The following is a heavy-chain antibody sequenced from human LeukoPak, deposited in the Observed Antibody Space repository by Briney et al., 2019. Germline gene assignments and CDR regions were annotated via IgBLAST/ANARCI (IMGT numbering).Heavy chain of an antibody. D-gene: IGHD3-10*02. J-gene: IGHJ6*04. CDR1: GFTFSSYE. CDR2: ISNSDTTI. Sequence: GGSLRLSCAASGFTFSSYEMNWVRQAPGKGLEWVSYISNSDTTIYYADSVKGRFTISRDNAKNSLYLQMNSLRAEDTAVYYCAELGITMIGGVWGKGTTVTISS. CDR3: AELGITMIGGV. V-gene: IGHV3-48*03.